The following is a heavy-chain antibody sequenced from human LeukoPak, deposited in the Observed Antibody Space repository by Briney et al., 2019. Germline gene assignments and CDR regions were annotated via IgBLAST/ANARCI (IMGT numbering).Heavy chain of an antibody. CDR1: GFTFSSYG. D-gene: IGHD3-3*01. Sequence: RAGGSLRLSCAASGFTFSSYGMHWVRQAPGKGLEWVAVISYDGSNKYYADSVKGRFTISRDNAKNTLYLQMNSLRAEDTAVYYCARDLSPITIFGVSLGYWGQGTLVTVSS. J-gene: IGHJ4*02. CDR3: ARDLSPITIFGVSLGY. V-gene: IGHV3-30*03. CDR2: ISYDGSNK.